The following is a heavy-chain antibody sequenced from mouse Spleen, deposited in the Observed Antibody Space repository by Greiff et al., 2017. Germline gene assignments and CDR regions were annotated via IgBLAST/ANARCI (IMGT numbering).Heavy chain of an antibody. CDR2: IYPYNGGT. D-gene: IGHD2-2*01. J-gene: IGHJ4*01. CDR1: GYTFTDYN. CDR3: ARGDGYDDAMDY. V-gene: IGHV1S29*02. Sequence: EVMLVESGPELVKPGASVKISCKASGYTFTDYNMHWVKQSHGKSLEWIGYIYPYNGGTGYNQKFKSKATLTVDNSSSTAYMELRSLTSEDSAVYYCARGDGYDDAMDYWGQRTSVTVSS.